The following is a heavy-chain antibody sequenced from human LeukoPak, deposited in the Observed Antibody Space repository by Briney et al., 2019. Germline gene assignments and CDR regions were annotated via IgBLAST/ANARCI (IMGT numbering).Heavy chain of an antibody. CDR2: IYYHGST. V-gene: IGHV4-61*01. Sequence: PSETLSLTSTVSGDPISGYSNYKWSWIRQPPGKGLEWIGYIYYHGSTNYNPSLKSRVTFSVDTSKNQFSLKLTSVTAADTAVYYCAREYSAFDYWGKGTLVTVSS. J-gene: IGHJ4*02. CDR3: AREYSAFDY. D-gene: IGHD6-13*01. CDR1: GDPISGYSNYK.